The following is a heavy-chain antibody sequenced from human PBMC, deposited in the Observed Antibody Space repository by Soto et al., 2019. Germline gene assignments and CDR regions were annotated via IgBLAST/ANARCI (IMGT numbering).Heavy chain of an antibody. J-gene: IGHJ3*02. CDR2: INAGNGNT. Sequence: ASVKVSCKASGYIFTSYAMHWVRQVPGQRLEWMGWINAGNGNTKYSQKFQGRVTMTSDTSASTAYIDLSSLRSEDSAIYYCARDQDVDTRMLDAFDIWGQGTMVTV. CDR3: ARDQDVDTRMLDAFDI. D-gene: IGHD5-18*01. CDR1: GYIFTSYA. V-gene: IGHV1-3*01.